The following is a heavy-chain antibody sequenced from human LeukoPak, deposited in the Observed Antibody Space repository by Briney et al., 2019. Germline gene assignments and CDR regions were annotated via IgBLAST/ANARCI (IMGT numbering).Heavy chain of an antibody. CDR3: AKEKADAFDI. CDR2: IKQDGSEK. CDR1: GFTFSSYW. J-gene: IGHJ3*02. Sequence: GGSLRLSCAASGFTFSSYWMSWVRQAPGKGLEWVANIKQDGSEKYYEDSVKGRFTISRDNAKNSLYLQMNSLRAEDMALYYCAKEKADAFDIWGQGTMVTVSS. V-gene: IGHV3-7*03.